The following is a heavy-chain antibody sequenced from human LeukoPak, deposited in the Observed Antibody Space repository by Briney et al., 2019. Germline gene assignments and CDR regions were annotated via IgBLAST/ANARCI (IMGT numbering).Heavy chain of an antibody. Sequence: SETLSLTCAVYGGSFSGYYWSWIRQPPGKGLEWIGEINHSGSTNYNPSLKSRVTISVETSKNQFSLKLSSVTAADTAVYYCARGRIAARPFDYWGQGTLVTVSS. CDR3: ARGRIAARPFDY. D-gene: IGHD6-6*01. J-gene: IGHJ4*02. V-gene: IGHV4-34*01. CDR1: GGSFSGYY. CDR2: INHSGST.